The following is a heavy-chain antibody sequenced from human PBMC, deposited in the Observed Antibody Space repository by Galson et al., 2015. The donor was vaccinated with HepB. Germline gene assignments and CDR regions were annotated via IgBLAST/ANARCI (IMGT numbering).Heavy chain of an antibody. CDR1: GFGFSGYE. J-gene: IGHJ4*02. D-gene: IGHD2-15*01. Sequence: SLRLSCAASGFGFSGYEMHWVRQAPGKGLEWISYISDGGTTTYHADSVKGRFTISRDDAKTSLYLQMNSLRAEDTAVYYCVRDGIYCHGGSCHPYWGQGTLVTVSS. CDR3: VRDGIYCHGGSCHPY. CDR2: ISDGGTTT. V-gene: IGHV3-48*03.